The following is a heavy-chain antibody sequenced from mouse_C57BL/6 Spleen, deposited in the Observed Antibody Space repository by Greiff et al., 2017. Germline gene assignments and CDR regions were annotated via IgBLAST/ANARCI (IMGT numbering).Heavy chain of an antibody. CDR1: GYAFTNYL. CDR2: INPGSGGT. CDR3: ARRGLRAPWFAY. Sequence: QVQLQQSGAELVRPGTSVKVSCKASGYAFTNYLIEWVKQRPGQGLEWIGVINPGSGGTNYNEKFKGKATLTADKSSSTAYMQLSSLTSEDSAVYFCARRGLRAPWFAYWGQGTLVTVSA. D-gene: IGHD2-4*01. J-gene: IGHJ3*01. V-gene: IGHV1-54*01.